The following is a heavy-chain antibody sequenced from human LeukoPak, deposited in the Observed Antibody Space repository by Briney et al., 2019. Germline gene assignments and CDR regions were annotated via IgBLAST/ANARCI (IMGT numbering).Heavy chain of an antibody. Sequence: GGSLRLSCAASGFTFGSHWMHWVRQAPGKGLEWVSGISWNSGSIGYADSVKGRFTISRDNAKNSLYLQMNSLRAEDMALYYCAKDSNSVPGYSSGWFDYWGQGTLVTVSS. CDR1: GFTFGSHW. CDR2: ISWNSGSI. CDR3: AKDSNSVPGYSSGWFDY. D-gene: IGHD6-19*01. V-gene: IGHV3-9*03. J-gene: IGHJ4*02.